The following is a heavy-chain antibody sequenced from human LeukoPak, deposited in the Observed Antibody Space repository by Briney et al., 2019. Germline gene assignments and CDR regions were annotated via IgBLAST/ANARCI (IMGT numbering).Heavy chain of an antibody. Sequence: GGSLRLSCAASGFTFSSYSMNWVRQAPGKGLEWVSSISSSSSYIYYADSVKGRFTISRDNAKNSLYLQMNSLRAADTAVYYCVRVPVTSWYLPLDYWGQGTLVTVSS. V-gene: IGHV3-21*01. CDR1: GFTFSSYS. J-gene: IGHJ4*02. CDR3: VRVPVTSWYLPLDY. D-gene: IGHD2-15*01. CDR2: ISSSSSYI.